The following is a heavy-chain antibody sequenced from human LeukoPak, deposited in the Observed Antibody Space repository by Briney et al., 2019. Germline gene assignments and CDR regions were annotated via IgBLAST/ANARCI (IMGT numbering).Heavy chain of an antibody. V-gene: IGHV3-33*08. J-gene: IGHJ4*02. CDR3: ARDSITADNSLDY. CDR2: IGKDGRNK. D-gene: IGHD7-27*01. Sequence: GGSLRLSCAASGFSFSTYGMHWVRQAPGKGLEWVAVIGKDGRNKNNADAVRGRFTISRDNSKNTLYLQMDSLRAEDTAVYYCARDSITADNSLDYWGRGTLVTVPS. CDR1: GFSFSTYG.